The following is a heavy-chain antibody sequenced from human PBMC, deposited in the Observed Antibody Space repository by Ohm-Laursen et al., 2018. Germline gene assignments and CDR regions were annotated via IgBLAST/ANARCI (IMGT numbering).Heavy chain of an antibody. D-gene: IGHD3-10*01. Sequence: SQTLSLTCSVSGGSISGYYWSWIRQPPGKGLEWIGYIYYSGSTNYNPSLKSRVTISVDTSKNQFSLKLSSVTAADTAVYYCARDSVGYIDYWGQGTLVTVSS. CDR2: IYYSGST. J-gene: IGHJ4*02. CDR3: ARDSVGYIDY. V-gene: IGHV4-59*01. CDR1: GGSISGYY.